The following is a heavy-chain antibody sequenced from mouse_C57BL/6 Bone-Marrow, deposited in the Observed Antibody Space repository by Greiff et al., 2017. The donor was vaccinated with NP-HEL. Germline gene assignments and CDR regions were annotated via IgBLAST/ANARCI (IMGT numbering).Heavy chain of an antibody. CDR2: IDPSDSYT. Sequence: QVQLQQPGAELVMPGASVKLSCKASGYTFTSYWMHWVKQRPGQGLEWIGEIDPSDSYTNYNQKFKGKSTLTVDKSSSTAYMQLSSLTSEDSAVYYCAKYSDGYYLYYFDYWGQGTTLTVSS. CDR1: GYTFTSYW. V-gene: IGHV1-69*01. J-gene: IGHJ2*01. D-gene: IGHD2-3*01. CDR3: AKYSDGYYLYYFDY.